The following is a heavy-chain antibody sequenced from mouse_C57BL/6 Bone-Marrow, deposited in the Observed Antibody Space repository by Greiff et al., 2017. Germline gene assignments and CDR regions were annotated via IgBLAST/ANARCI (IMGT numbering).Heavy chain of an antibody. V-gene: IGHV14-3*01. CDR1: GFNIKDTY. D-gene: IGHD5-1-1*01. CDR3: VSEECRYPCAMDL. Sequence: VQLQQSVAELVRPGASVKLSCTASGFNIKDTYMHWVKQRPEQGLEWIGRIDPANGNTKYAPKFQGKATITAATSSNTAYLQLSSLTSEDTAIYYGVSEECRYPCAMDLRGQGTSVNVSS. CDR2: IDPANGNT. J-gene: IGHJ4*01.